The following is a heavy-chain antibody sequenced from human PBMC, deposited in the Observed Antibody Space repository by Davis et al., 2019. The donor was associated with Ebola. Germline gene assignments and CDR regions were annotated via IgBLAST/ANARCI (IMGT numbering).Heavy chain of an antibody. CDR3: VSLKGGYCSSTSCYNY. CDR2: ISGSGGST. CDR1: GFTFSSYA. J-gene: IGHJ4*02. D-gene: IGHD2-2*02. Sequence: GESLKISCAASGFTFSSYAMSWVRQAPGKGLEWASAISGSGGSTYYADSVKGRFTISRDNSNNMLYVEMNSLRAEDTATYYCVSLKGGYCSSTSCYNYWGQGTLVTVSS. V-gene: IGHV3-23*01.